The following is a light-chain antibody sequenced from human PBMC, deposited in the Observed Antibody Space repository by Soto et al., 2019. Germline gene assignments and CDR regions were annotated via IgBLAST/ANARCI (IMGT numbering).Light chain of an antibody. CDR2: GAS. CDR1: QSVSSN. J-gene: IGKJ5*01. Sequence: EIVMTQSPATLSVSPGERATLSCSASQSVSSNLAWYQQKPGQAPRLLIYGASTRATGIPARFSGSGSGTEFTLTISSLPSEDFAVYYCQQYNNWPAITFGQGTRLEIK. CDR3: QQYNNWPAIT. V-gene: IGKV3-15*01.